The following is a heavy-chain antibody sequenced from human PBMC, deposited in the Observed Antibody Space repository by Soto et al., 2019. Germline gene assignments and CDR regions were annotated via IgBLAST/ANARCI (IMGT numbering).Heavy chain of an antibody. D-gene: IGHD3-3*01. Sequence: ASVKVSCKASGYTFTSYGISWVRQAPGQGLEWMGWISAYNGNTNYAQKLQGRVTMTTDTSTSTAYMELRSLRSDDTAVYYCAREITFFGVVPKPTWYMDVWGKGTTVTGSS. CDR2: ISAYNGNT. V-gene: IGHV1-18*01. J-gene: IGHJ6*03. CDR3: AREITFFGVVPKPTWYMDV. CDR1: GYTFTSYG.